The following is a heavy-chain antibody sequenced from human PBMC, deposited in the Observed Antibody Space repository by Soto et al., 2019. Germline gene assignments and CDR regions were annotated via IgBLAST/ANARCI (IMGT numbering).Heavy chain of an antibody. Sequence: QVTLKESGPVLVKPTETLTLTCTVSGFLLSNARVGVSWIRQPPGKALEWLAHIFSNDETAYSTSLKTRLTISKDTSKSQVVLTMGNMDPVDTATYYCARTVARMNLDYWGQGTLVTVSS. V-gene: IGHV2-26*01. CDR1: GFLLSNARVG. D-gene: IGHD2-21*01. CDR3: ARTVARMNLDY. CDR2: IFSNDET. J-gene: IGHJ4*02.